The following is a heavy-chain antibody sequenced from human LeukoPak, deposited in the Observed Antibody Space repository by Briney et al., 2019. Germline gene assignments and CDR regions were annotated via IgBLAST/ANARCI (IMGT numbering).Heavy chain of an antibody. J-gene: IGHJ4*02. CDR3: ARGTGYYFDY. CDR1: GDSFSSNSAA. V-gene: IGHV6-1*01. CDR2: TYYRSKCYN. D-gene: IGHD1-14*01. Sequence: ASQTLSLTCAISGDSFSSNSAAWNWIRQSPSRGLEWLGRTYYRSKCYNDYAMSLKSRITINPDTSKNQFSLQLNSVTPEDTAVYYCARGTGYYFDYWGQGTLVTVSS.